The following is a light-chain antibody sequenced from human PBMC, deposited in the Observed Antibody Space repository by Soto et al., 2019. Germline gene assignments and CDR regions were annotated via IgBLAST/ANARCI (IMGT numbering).Light chain of an antibody. V-gene: IGKV1-5*03. Sequence: DIQMTQSPSTLSASVGDRVTITCRASQSISSWLAWYQQKPGKAPKLLIYKASSLESGVPSRFSGSGSGTEFTLTISRLEPEDFAVYYCQQYGSSPRTFGRGTKLDI. CDR3: QQYGSSPRT. J-gene: IGKJ2*01. CDR1: QSISSW. CDR2: KAS.